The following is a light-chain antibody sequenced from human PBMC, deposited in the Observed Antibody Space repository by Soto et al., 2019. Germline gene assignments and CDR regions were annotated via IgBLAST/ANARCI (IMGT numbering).Light chain of an antibody. J-gene: IGLJ1*01. CDR3: GSWDSSLSAYV. CDR1: SSNIGGTNY. Sequence: QSVLTQPPSASGTPGQRVFISCSGSSSNIGGTNYAYWYQQLPGAAPKLLMHSNNLRPSGIPDRFSGSKSGTSATLGITGFQTGDEADYYCGSWDSSLSAYVFGTGTKVTVL. CDR2: SNN. V-gene: IGLV1-47*02.